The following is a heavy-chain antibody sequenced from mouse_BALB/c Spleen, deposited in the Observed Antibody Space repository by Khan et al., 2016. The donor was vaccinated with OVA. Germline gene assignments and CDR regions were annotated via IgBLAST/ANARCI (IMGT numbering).Heavy chain of an antibody. Sequence: VQLQQSGAELVRPGVSAKISCKGSGYTFTDSTMHWVKQSHAKSLEWIGVISTYYGDATHNEKFKGKATLTVDKSSSTAYMELARLTSEDSAIYYSARGGGGDRFAYWGQGTLVTVSA. CDR2: ISTYYGDA. CDR1: GYTFTDST. V-gene: IGHV1S137*01. J-gene: IGHJ3*01. CDR3: ARGGGGDRFAY.